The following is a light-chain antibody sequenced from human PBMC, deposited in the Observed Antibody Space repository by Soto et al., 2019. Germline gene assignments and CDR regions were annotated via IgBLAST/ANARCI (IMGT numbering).Light chain of an antibody. CDR1: NIGSKS. J-gene: IGLJ2*01. CDR3: QVWDGASDRPV. Sequence: SYELTQPASVSVAPGETASITCGGNNIGSKSVHWYQQRPGQAPVMVISYDRARPSGIPERFSGSNSGSTATLTISGVEAGDEADFYCQVWDGASDRPVFGGGTQLTVL. CDR2: YDR. V-gene: IGLV3-21*04.